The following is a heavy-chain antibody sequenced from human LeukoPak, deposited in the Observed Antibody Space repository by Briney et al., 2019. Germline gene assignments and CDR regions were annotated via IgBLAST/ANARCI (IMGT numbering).Heavy chain of an antibody. CDR2: INAYNGDT. V-gene: IGHV1-18*01. D-gene: IGHD3-10*01. Sequence: ASVKVSCKASNYTFTSYGMSWVRQSPGQGLEWMAWINAYNGDTNYAQKFQGRVTLTTDTPTSTAYMELRSLRSEDTAVYYCAREGSGVWFDYWGQGTLVTVSS. CDR3: AREGSGVWFDY. J-gene: IGHJ4*02. CDR1: NYTFTSYG.